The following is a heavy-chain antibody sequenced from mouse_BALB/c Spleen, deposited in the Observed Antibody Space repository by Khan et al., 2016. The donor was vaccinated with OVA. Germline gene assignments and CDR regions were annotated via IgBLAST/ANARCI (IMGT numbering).Heavy chain of an antibody. V-gene: IGHV9-3-1*01. CDR3: ARKNYSYDRYFDV. J-gene: IGHJ1*01. CDR2: INTYTGEP. CDR1: GYTSTNYG. Sequence: QIQLVQSGPELKKPGETVKISCKASGYTSTNYGMNWVKQAPGKGLKWMGWINTYTGEPTYADDFKGRFAFSLETSANTAYLQINNLKNEDTATYCCARKNYSYDRYFDVWGAGTTVTVSS. D-gene: IGHD2-12*01.